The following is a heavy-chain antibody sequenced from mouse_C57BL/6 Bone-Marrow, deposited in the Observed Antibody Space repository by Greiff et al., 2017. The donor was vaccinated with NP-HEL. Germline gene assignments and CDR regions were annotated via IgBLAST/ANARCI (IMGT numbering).Heavy chain of an antibody. Sequence: EVQRVESGGDLVKPGGSLKLSCAASGFTFSSYGMSWVRQTPDKRLEWVATISSGGSYTYYPDSVKGRFTISRDNAKNTLYLQRSSLKSEDTAMYYWARHDYSNYFDYWGQGTTLTVSS. J-gene: IGHJ2*01. CDR2: ISSGGSYT. V-gene: IGHV5-6*01. CDR1: GFTFSSYG. D-gene: IGHD2-5*01. CDR3: ARHDYSNYFDY.